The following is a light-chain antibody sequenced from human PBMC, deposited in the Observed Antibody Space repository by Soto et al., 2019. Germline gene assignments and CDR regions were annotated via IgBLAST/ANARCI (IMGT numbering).Light chain of an antibody. CDR3: QSYASSLSGYVV. V-gene: IGLV1-40*01. J-gene: IGLJ2*01. Sequence: QAVVTQPPSVSGAPGQRVTISCTGSSSNIGAGYDVHWYQQLPGTAPKLLIYGNSNRPSGVPDRFSGSKSGTSASLAITGLQPEDEADYYCQSYASSLSGYVVFGGGTKLTVL. CDR1: SSNIGAGYD. CDR2: GNS.